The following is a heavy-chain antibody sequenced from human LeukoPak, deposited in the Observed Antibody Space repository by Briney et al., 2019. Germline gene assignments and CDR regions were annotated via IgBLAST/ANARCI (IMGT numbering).Heavy chain of an antibody. V-gene: IGHV1-18*01. Sequence: ASVKVSCKASGYTFTSYGISWVRQAPGQGLEWMGWISAYNGNTNYAQKLQGRVTITTDTSTSTAYMELRSLRSDDTAVYYCARVQYYYDSSGYYEYYYYYYMDGWGKGTTVTVS. J-gene: IGHJ6*03. D-gene: IGHD3-22*01. CDR3: ARVQYYYDSSGYYEYYYYYYMDG. CDR2: ISAYNGNT. CDR1: GYTFTSYG.